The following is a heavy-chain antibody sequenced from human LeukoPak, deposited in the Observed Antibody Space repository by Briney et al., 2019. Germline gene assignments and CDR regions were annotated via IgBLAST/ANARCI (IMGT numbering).Heavy chain of an antibody. CDR1: GFTFSDYY. Sequence: GGSLRLSCAASGFTFSDYYMSWIRQAPGKGLEWVASIKHDGSEKYYVDSVRGRFTISRDNTMNSLYLQMSSLRAEDTAVYYCATDRGWRTSGYYLYYFEYWGQGTLVTYSS. D-gene: IGHD3-3*01. V-gene: IGHV3-7*01. CDR2: IKHDGSEK. J-gene: IGHJ4*02. CDR3: ATDRGWRTSGYYLYYFEY.